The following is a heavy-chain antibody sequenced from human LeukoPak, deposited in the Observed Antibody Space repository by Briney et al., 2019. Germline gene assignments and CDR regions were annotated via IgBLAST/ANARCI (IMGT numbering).Heavy chain of an antibody. CDR1: GFTFSDYY. Sequence: GGSLRLSCAASGFTFSDYYMSWIRQAPGKGLEWVASIKHDGSEKYYVDSVRGRFTISRDNTMNSLYLQMSSLRAEDTAVYYCATDRGWRTSGYYLYYFEYWGQGTLVTYSS. D-gene: IGHD3-3*01. V-gene: IGHV3-7*01. CDR2: IKHDGSEK. J-gene: IGHJ4*02. CDR3: ATDRGWRTSGYYLYYFEY.